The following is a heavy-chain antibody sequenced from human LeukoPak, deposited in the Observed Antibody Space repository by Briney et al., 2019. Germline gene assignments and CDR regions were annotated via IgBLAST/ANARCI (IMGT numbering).Heavy chain of an antibody. J-gene: IGHJ4*02. D-gene: IGHD2-15*01. CDR3: AKQLGYCSDGSCYFPY. CDR1: GYTFTSYY. V-gene: IGHV1-46*01. Sequence: GASVKVSCKASGYTFTSYYMHWVRQAPGQGLEWMGIINPSGGSTNYAQKFQGRVTITADESTSTAYMELSSLRSEDTAVYYCAKQLGYCSDGSCYFPYWGQGTLVTVSS. CDR2: INPSGGST.